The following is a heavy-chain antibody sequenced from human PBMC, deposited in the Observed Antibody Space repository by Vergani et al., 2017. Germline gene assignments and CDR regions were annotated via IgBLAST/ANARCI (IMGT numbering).Heavy chain of an antibody. Sequence: EVMLVQSGAEVKKPGESLKISCKYSESSFISNEIAWLRQMSGKGLQWMGNINPIDSKIAYSPSFQGQAIMSLDKSITTAYLQWSSLKASDTAIYYCTRHVPCGDGACLHFDHWGQGTQVTVSS. J-gene: IGHJ4*02. CDR1: ESSFISNE. D-gene: IGHD2-21*01. V-gene: IGHV5-51*01. CDR2: INPIDSKI. CDR3: TRHVPCGDGACLHFDH.